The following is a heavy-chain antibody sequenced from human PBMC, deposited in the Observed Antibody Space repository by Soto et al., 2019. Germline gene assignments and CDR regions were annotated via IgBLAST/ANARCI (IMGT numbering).Heavy chain of an antibody. V-gene: IGHV3-30*18. CDR1: GFTFSSYG. Sequence: GGSLRLSCAASGFTFSSYGMHWVRQAPGKGLEWVAVISYDGSNKYYADSVKGRFTISRDNSKNTLYLQMNILRAEDTAVYYCAKDSRLDHCSSTSCYLDYWGQGTLVTVSS. D-gene: IGHD2-2*01. J-gene: IGHJ4*02. CDR2: ISYDGSNK. CDR3: AKDSRLDHCSSTSCYLDY.